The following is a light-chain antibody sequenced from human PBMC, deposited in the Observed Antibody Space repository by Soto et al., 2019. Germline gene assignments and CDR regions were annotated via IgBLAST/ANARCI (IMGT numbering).Light chain of an antibody. J-gene: IGKJ3*01. Sequence: DIQMTQSPSSLSASVGDRVTITCQASQDISNYLNWYQQKPGKAPKLLIYDASNLETGVPSRFSGSGSGTDFTFTISSLQPEDIATYYCQQYDNLPFTFGPGTNVYIK. CDR1: QDISNY. CDR3: QQYDNLPFT. CDR2: DAS. V-gene: IGKV1-33*01.